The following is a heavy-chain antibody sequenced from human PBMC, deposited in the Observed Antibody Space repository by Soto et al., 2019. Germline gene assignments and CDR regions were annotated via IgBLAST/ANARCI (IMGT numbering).Heavy chain of an antibody. Sequence: QVQLQESGPGLVKPSETLSLTCTVSGGSITNHYWTWIRQPAGKGLEWIGRIFTSGSTNYNPSLNSRLTVSVHTSKHHFSLKLNSVTDADTALFFCARQTTYISSWFDYWGHGTLVTVSS. CDR2: IFTSGST. D-gene: IGHD6-13*01. CDR1: GGSITNHY. CDR3: ARQTTYISSWFDY. J-gene: IGHJ5*01. V-gene: IGHV4-4*07.